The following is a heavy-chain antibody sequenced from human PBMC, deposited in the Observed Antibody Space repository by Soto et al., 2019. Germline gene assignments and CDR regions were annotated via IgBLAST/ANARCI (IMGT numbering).Heavy chain of an antibody. J-gene: IGHJ5*02. V-gene: IGHV1-69*06. CDR2: IIPIFGTA. CDR3: AIFALRYVAAPTGFDH. CDR1: GGTFSSYA. D-gene: IGHD6-6*01. Sequence: SVKFSCKASGGTFSSYAISWVRQAPGQWLEWMGGIIPIFGTATYAPKFQGKVTITAEKSTSTAYMELSSLRSEDTAVYYCAIFALRYVAAPTGFDHWGQGTLVTVSS.